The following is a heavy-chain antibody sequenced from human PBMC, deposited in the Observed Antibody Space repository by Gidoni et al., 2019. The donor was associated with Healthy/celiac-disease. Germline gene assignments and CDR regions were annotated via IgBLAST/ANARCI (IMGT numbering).Heavy chain of an antibody. CDR3: ARGYNWNQQDAFDI. CDR1: GFTFSSYS. Sequence: EVQLVESGGGLVKPGGSLRLSCAASGFTFSSYSMNWVRQAPGKGLEWVSSISSSSSYIYYADSVKGRFTISRDNAKNSLYLQMNSLRAEDTAVYYCARGYNWNQQDAFDIWGQGTMVTVSS. CDR2: ISSSSSYI. V-gene: IGHV3-21*01. D-gene: IGHD1-20*01. J-gene: IGHJ3*02.